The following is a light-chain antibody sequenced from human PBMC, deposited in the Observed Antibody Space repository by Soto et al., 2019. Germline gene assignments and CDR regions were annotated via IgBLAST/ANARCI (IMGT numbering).Light chain of an antibody. CDR1: SSNIGSNT. V-gene: IGLV1-44*01. CDR2: SNN. J-gene: IGLJ3*02. CDR3: AAWDDNLNGWV. Sequence: QSVLTHPPSASGTPGQRVTISCSGSSSNIGSNTVNWYQHLPGAAPKLLISSNNQRPSGVPDRFSGSKSGTSASLAISGLQSEDEADYYCAAWDDNLNGWVFGGGTKVTVL.